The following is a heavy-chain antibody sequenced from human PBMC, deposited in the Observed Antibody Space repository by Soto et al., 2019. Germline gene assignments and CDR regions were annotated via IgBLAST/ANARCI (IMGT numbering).Heavy chain of an antibody. J-gene: IGHJ5*02. CDR3: ARAVYCRSASCSNWFDT. V-gene: IGHV4-30-4*01. Sequence: SETLSLTCAVSGGSISSDDYYWSWIRQPPGKGLEWIGYIYYSGGSTYYSPSLRSRAAISMDTSKNQFSLILSAVTAADTAIYYCARAVYCRSASCSNWFDTWGRGTLVTVSS. CDR2: IYYSGGST. D-gene: IGHD2-2*01. CDR1: GGSISSDDYY.